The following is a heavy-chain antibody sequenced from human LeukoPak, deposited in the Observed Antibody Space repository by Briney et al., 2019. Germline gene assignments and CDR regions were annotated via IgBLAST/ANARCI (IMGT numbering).Heavy chain of an antibody. CDR2: IYYSGST. V-gene: IGHV4-39*01. CDR3: ASTWIQLWFFDY. Sequence: PSETLSLTCTVSGGSISSSSYYWGWIRQPPGKGLEWIGSIYYSGSTYYNPSLKSRVTISVDTSKNQFSLKLSSVTAADTAVYYCASTWIQLWFFDYWGQGTPVTVSS. J-gene: IGHJ4*02. CDR1: GGSISSSSYY. D-gene: IGHD5-18*01.